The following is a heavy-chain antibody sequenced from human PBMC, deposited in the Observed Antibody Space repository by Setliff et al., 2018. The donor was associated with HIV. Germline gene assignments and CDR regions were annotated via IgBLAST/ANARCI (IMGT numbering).Heavy chain of an antibody. Sequence: GASVKVSCKASGYTFTSYAMHWVRQAPGQGLEWLGWIIPGNGNTKYSQKFQGRVTITRDISAITAYMELSSLISEDTAVYYCARNPDSGYDSGAFDIWGQGTMVTVSS. CDR1: GYTFTSYA. V-gene: IGHV1-3*01. CDR3: ARNPDSGYDSGAFDI. J-gene: IGHJ3*02. D-gene: IGHD5-12*01. CDR2: IIPGNGNT.